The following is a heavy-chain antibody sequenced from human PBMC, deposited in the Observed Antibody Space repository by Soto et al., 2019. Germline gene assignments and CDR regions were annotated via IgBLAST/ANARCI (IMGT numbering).Heavy chain of an antibody. Sequence: EVQLLESGGGLVQPGGSLRLSCAASGFTFNSYAMSWVRQAPGKGLEWVSAISGSGGSTYYADSVKGRFTISRDNSNNAQYLQKNNLTAEDTDVYYWEKDYSNYNWYFDYWGQGTHVTVSS. D-gene: IGHD4-4*01. CDR1: GFTFNSYA. J-gene: IGHJ4*02. CDR2: ISGSGGST. CDR3: EKDYSNYNWYFDY. V-gene: IGHV3-23*01.